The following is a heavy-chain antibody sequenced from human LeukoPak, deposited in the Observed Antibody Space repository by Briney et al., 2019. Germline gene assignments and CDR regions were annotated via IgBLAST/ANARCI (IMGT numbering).Heavy chain of an antibody. CDR3: ASGGGPLDI. CDR2: INQDGREK. Sequence: PGGSLRLSCAASGFTFSSYAMSWVRQAPGKGLEWVANINQDGREKYFVDSVKGRFTISRDNAKNSLYLQLNSLRAEDTAVYYCASGGGPLDIWGQGTMVTVSS. V-gene: IGHV3-7*01. D-gene: IGHD2-15*01. CDR1: GFTFSSYA. J-gene: IGHJ3*02.